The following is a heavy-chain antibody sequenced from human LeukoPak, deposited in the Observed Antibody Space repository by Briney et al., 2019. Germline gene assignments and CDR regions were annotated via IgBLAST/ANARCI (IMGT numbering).Heavy chain of an antibody. Sequence: TASETLSLTCTVSGGSISSYYWSWIRQPPGKGLEWIGYIYYSGSTNYNPSLKSRVTISVDTSKNQFSLKLSSVTAADTAVYYCARDQSGYYDSSGYGEFDYWGQGTLVTVSS. CDR3: ARDQSGYYDSSGYGEFDY. V-gene: IGHV4-59*01. CDR1: GGSISSYY. D-gene: IGHD3-22*01. J-gene: IGHJ4*02. CDR2: IYYSGST.